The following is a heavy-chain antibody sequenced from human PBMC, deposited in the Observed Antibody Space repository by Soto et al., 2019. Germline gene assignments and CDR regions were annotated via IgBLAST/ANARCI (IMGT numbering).Heavy chain of an antibody. D-gene: IGHD4-17*01. J-gene: IGHJ6*02. CDR3: ARDSPYGDYYYGMDV. Sequence: SETLSLTCTVSGGSISSYYWSWIRQPPGKGLEWIGYIYYSGTTNYNPSLKSRVTISLDTSKNQFFLKLSSMTAADTAVYYCARDSPYGDYYYGMDVWGQGTTVPVSS. CDR1: GGSISSYY. CDR2: IYYSGTT. V-gene: IGHV4-59*01.